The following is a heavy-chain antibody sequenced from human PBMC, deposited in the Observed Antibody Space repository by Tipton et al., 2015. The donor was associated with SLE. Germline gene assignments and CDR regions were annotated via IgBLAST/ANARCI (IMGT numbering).Heavy chain of an antibody. D-gene: IGHD6-13*01. J-gene: IGHJ4*02. CDR3: ARGWYSSSGGGYYFDY. CDR2: IYYSGST. CDR1: GGSISSGSYY. Sequence: TLSLTCTVSGGSISSGSYYWSWIRQHPGKGLEWIGYIYYSGSTYYHPSLKSRVTISVDTSKNPFSLKLSSVTAADTAVYYCARGWYSSSGGGYYFDYWGQGTLVTVSS. V-gene: IGHV4-31*03.